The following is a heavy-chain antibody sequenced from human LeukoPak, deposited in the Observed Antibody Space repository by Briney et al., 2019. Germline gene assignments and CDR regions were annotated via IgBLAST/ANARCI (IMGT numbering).Heavy chain of an antibody. CDR2: INHSGTT. Sequence: SGGSLRLSCAASGFTVSSNYMSWVRQPPGKGLEWIGEINHSGTTNYNPSLKSRVTISVDTSKNQFSLKLSSVTSADTAVYYCARAGGYFRGAEYFQYWGQGTLVTVSS. CDR1: GFTVSSNY. CDR3: ARAGGYFRGAEYFQY. V-gene: IGHV4-34*01. J-gene: IGHJ1*01. D-gene: IGHD3-22*01.